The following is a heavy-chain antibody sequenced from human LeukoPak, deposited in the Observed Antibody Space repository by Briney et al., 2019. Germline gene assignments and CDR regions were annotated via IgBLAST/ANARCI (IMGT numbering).Heavy chain of an antibody. CDR1: GFTFSSYH. J-gene: IGHJ4*02. D-gene: IGHD5-12*01. CDR3: ARTYERKLDY. V-gene: IGHV3-48*01. Sequence: GGSLRLSCAASGFTFSSYHMNWVRRAPGKGLEWVSYISIISSTIYYADPVKGRFTISRDDAKNSVYLQMNSLRAEDTAVYYCARTYERKLDYWGQGTLVTVSS. CDR2: ISIISSTI.